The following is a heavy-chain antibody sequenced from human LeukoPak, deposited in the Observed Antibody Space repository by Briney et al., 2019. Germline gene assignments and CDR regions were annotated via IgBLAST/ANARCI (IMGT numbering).Heavy chain of an antibody. J-gene: IGHJ5*02. CDR1: GFSFSNAW. Sequence: GGSLRLSCAASGFSFSNAWTSWVRQAPGKGLEWVGRITNKADGATTDHAAPVKGRFTISRDDSKNTLYLQMNSLKTEDTAVYYCTTAGDPWGQGTLVTVSS. CDR2: ITNKADGATT. CDR3: TTAGDP. V-gene: IGHV3-15*01.